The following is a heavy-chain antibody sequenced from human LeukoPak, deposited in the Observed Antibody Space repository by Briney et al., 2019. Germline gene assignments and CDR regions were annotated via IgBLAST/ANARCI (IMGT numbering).Heavy chain of an antibody. Sequence: KPSETLSLTCTVSGGSISSYYWSWIRQRPGKGLEWIGYIYYSGSTNYNPSLKSRVTISVDTSKNQFSLKLSSVTAADTAVYYCAKISPGSVDYWGQGTLVTVSS. CDR2: IYYSGST. V-gene: IGHV4-59*01. D-gene: IGHD2/OR15-2a*01. CDR1: GGSISSYY. J-gene: IGHJ4*02. CDR3: AKISPGSVDY.